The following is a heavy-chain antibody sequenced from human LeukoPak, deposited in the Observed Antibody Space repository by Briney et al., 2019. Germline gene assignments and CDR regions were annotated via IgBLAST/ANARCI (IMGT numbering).Heavy chain of an antibody. Sequence: GGSLRLSCAASGFAVSSNYMSWVRQAPGKGLEWVSVIYSGGSTYYADSVKGRFTISRDNSKNTLYLQMNSLRAEDTAVYYCAREDIRSDAFDIWGQGTMVTVSS. CDR1: GFAVSSNY. CDR2: IYSGGST. CDR3: AREDIRSDAFDI. J-gene: IGHJ3*02. D-gene: IGHD3-3*02. V-gene: IGHV3-53*01.